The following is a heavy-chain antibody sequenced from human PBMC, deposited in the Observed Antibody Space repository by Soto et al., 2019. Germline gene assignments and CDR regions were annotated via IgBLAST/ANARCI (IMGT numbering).Heavy chain of an antibody. CDR1: GFTFRDYG. J-gene: IGHJ4*02. D-gene: IGHD1-26*01. Sequence: GGSLRLSXVASGFTFRDYGMHWVRQAPGKGLEWVAGISHHGLKEHYADSVKGRFTISRDNSKKTVCLQLNSLRGDDTAVYYCAKDWVGGSNKYYFEYWGQGTLVTVSS. CDR3: AKDWVGGSNKYYFEY. CDR2: ISHHGLKE. V-gene: IGHV3-30*18.